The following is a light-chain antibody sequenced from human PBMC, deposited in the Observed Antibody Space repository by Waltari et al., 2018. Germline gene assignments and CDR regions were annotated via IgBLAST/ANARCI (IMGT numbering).Light chain of an antibody. V-gene: IGKV3-20*01. J-gene: IGKJ4*01. CDR3: QQYDGIGVT. Sequence: EIVLTQSPGTLSLSPGDRATLSCRASQTVSTIALSWYQQKPGQSPRVLIYSTYNRATGIPESFSGSGSRTDFTLTINRLAPEDFGMYYCQQYDGIGVTFGGGTKVEI. CDR2: STY. CDR1: QTVSTIA.